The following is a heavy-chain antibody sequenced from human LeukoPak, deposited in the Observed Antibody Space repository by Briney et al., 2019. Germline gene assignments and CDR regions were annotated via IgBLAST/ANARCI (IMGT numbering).Heavy chain of an antibody. D-gene: IGHD1-26*01. Sequence: GASVKVSCKPSGYTFTDYFTHWVRQAPGQGLEWMGWIDPRNGGTRYAQNFQGRVTMTRDTPISTAYMELASLTSDDTAMYYCAKIGVSGSYWDFDSWGQGTLVTVSS. CDR2: IDPRNGGT. CDR1: GYTFTDYF. J-gene: IGHJ4*02. CDR3: AKIGVSGSYWDFDS. V-gene: IGHV1-2*02.